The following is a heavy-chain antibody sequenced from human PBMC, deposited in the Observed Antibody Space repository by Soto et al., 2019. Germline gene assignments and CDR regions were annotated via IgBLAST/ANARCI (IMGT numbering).Heavy chain of an antibody. D-gene: IGHD3-9*01. V-gene: IGHV4-34*01. CDR2: INHSGST. Sequence: PSETKSHTNAVDDLYFSGYYLSLIRQNQGKGLEWIGEINHSGSTNYNPSLKSRVTISVDTSRNQFSLKLSSVTAADTTVYYCARSALVVTGYYMGFSPAYYMDVWGKGTTVTVSS. CDR1: DLYFSGYY. J-gene: IGHJ6*03. CDR3: ARSALVVTGYYMGFSPAYYMDV.